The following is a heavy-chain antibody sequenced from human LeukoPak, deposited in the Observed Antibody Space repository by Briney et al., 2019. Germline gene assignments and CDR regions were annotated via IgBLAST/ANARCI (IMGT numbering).Heavy chain of an antibody. Sequence: SETLSLTCTVSGGSISSYYWSWIRQPPGKGLEWIGYIYYSGSTNYNPSLKSRVTISVDTSKNQFSLKLSSVTAADTAVYYCARHSRLDKSSLSWADYWGQGTPVTVSS. CDR1: GGSISSYY. V-gene: IGHV4-59*08. J-gene: IGHJ4*02. CDR2: IYYSGST. CDR3: ARHSRLDKSSLSWADY. D-gene: IGHD2-2*03.